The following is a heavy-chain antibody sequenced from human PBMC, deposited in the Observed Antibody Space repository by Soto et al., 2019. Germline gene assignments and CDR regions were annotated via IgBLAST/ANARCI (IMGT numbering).Heavy chain of an antibody. J-gene: IGHJ4*02. CDR3: ARQGSGYLNY. CDR2: IYPSDSDT. CDR1: GYSFTSYW. Sequence: PGEFLKIPCKGSGYSFTSYWIGCVRQMPGKGLEWMGIIYPSDSDTRYSPSFQGQVTISADKSINTAYLQWSSLKASDTAMYYCARQGSGYLNYWGQGTQVTVSS. D-gene: IGHD5-18*01. V-gene: IGHV5-51*01.